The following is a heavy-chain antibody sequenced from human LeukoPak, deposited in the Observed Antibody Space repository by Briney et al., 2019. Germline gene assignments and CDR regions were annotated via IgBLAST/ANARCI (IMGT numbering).Heavy chain of an antibody. Sequence: GGSLRLSCAASGFTFSNSAMNWVRQAPGRGLEWVSAITNGGTALYPDSVKGRFTISRDNSKNTLYLQMDSLRAEDTAVYYCARDKAHAAADYWGQGTLVTVSS. CDR2: ITNGGTA. J-gene: IGHJ4*02. D-gene: IGHD6-13*01. CDR1: GFTFSNSA. V-gene: IGHV3-23*01. CDR3: ARDKAHAAADY.